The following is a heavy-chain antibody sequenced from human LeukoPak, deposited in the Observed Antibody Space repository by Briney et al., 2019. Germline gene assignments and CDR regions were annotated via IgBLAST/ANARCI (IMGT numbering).Heavy chain of an antibody. J-gene: IGHJ3*02. D-gene: IGHD2-2*01. CDR3: ARGTLGYCSSTSCVDAFDI. CDR2: IDYSGYT. V-gene: IGHV4-39*07. CDR1: GGSISSTTKY. Sequence: PSETLSLTCTVSGGSISSTTKYWGWIRQPPGKGLEWIATIDYSGYTYYSPSLKSRVTILVDTSKNQFSLKVSSVTAADTAVYYCARGTLGYCSSTSCVDAFDIWGQGTMVTVSS.